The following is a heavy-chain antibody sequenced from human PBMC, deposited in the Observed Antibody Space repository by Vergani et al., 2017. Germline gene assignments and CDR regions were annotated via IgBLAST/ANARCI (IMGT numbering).Heavy chain of an antibody. D-gene: IGHD2-15*01. CDR2: MNPKSGNS. Sequence: QVQLVQSGAEVKKPGSSVKVSCWASGYTFIEYDIDWVRQAAGQGLEWMGWMNPKSGNSGFAQKYQGRVTMTRDTSISTAYMELNSLTSEDTAVYYCARAPGRRCSGGSCYSSFRWFDPWGKGTLVTVFS. CDR1: GYTFIEYD. V-gene: IGHV1-8*01. CDR3: ARAPGRRCSGGSCYSSFRWFDP. J-gene: IGHJ5*02.